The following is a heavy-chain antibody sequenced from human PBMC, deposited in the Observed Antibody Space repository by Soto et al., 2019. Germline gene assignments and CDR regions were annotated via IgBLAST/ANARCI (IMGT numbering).Heavy chain of an antibody. CDR1: GFSLTTSGVG. Sequence: QITLKESGPTLVKPTQPLTLTCTFSGFSLTTSGVGVGWIRQPPGKALEWLALIYWDDDKRYSPSLKSRLTITKDTSRNQVVLRMTNMDPVDTATYYCAHSYNWKDFDHWGQGTLVTVSS. J-gene: IGHJ4*02. CDR2: IYWDDDK. V-gene: IGHV2-5*02. D-gene: IGHD1-1*01. CDR3: AHSYNWKDFDH.